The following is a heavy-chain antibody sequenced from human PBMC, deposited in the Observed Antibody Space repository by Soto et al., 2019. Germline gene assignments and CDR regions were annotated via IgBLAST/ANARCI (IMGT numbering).Heavy chain of an antibody. J-gene: IGHJ6*02. CDR2: IYPGDSDT. Sequence: GESLKISCKGSGYSFTSYWIGWVRQMPGKGLEWMGIIYPGDSDTRYSPSFQGQVTISADKSISTAHLQWSSLKASDTAMYYCARLYYYDSSGYTPYGMDVWGQGTTVTVSS. D-gene: IGHD3-22*01. CDR1: GYSFTSYW. V-gene: IGHV5-51*01. CDR3: ARLYYYDSSGYTPYGMDV.